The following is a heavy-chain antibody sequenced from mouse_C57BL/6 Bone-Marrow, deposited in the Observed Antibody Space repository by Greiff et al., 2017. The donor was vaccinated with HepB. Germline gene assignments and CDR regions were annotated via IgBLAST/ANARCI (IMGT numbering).Heavy chain of an antibody. D-gene: IGHD3-3*01. CDR2: ISSGSSTI. J-gene: IGHJ4*01. CDR3: ARKGGAGRYAMDY. CDR1: GFTFSDYG. Sequence: EVKLVESGGGLVKPGGSLKLSCAASGFTFSDYGMHWVRQAPEKGLEWVAYISSGSSTIYYADTVKGRFTISRDNAKNTLFLQMTSLRSEDTAMYYSARKGGAGRYAMDYWGQGTSVTVSS. V-gene: IGHV5-17*01.